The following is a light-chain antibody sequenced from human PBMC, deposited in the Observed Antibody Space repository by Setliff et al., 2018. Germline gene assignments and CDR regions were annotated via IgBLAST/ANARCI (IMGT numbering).Light chain of an antibody. Sequence: QSVLTQPPSVSGAPGQRVTISCTGSSSDIGAGFSVHWYQQLPGTAPKLLIYGNSNRPSGVPDRFSGSKSGTSASLAITGLQAEDEADYYCQSYGGSLSGYVFGTGTKVTVL. J-gene: IGLJ1*01. CDR1: SSDIGAGFS. CDR3: QSYGGSLSGYV. CDR2: GNS. V-gene: IGLV1-40*01.